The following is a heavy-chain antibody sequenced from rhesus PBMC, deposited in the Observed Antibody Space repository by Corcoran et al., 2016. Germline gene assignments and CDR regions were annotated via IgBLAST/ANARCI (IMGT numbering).Heavy chain of an antibody. D-gene: IGHD3-28*01. CDR3: ARSVNYYDSDY. J-gene: IGHJ4*01. CDR2: IYWNDDK. CDR1: GFSLLPSGLG. Sequence: VTLKEYGPALVTPTQPLTLTCTFSGFSLLPSGLGVGWIRQPSRKTLEWIAHIYWNDDKYYSTSLKSRLTSSKDTSKNQVVLTMTNMYPVDTATYYCARSVNYYDSDYCGQGVLVTVSS. V-gene: IGHV2-1*01.